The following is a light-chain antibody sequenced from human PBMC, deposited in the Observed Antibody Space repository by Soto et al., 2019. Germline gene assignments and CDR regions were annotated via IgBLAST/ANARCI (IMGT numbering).Light chain of an antibody. CDR3: QQYNNWPIT. Sequence: EIVMTHSPATLSVSPCERAILSLRASQSVSNDLAWYQQKPGQAPRLLIYGASTRATGIPARFSGSGSGTEFTLTISSLQAEDFAVYYCQQYNNWPITFGQGTRLEIK. J-gene: IGKJ5*01. CDR2: GAS. CDR1: QSVSND. V-gene: IGKV3-15*01.